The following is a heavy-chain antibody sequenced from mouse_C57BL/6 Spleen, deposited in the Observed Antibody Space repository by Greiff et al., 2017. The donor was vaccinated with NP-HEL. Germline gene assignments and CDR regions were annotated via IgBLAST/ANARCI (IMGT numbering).Heavy chain of an antibody. CDR2: IYPSDSET. CDR3: ARKGNGNYLFYAMDY. V-gene: IGHV1-61*01. Sequence: QVQLQQPGAELVRPGSSVKLSCKASGYTFTSYWMDWVKQRPGQGLEWIGNIYPSDSETHYNQKFKDKATLTVDKSSSTAYMQLSSLTSEDSAVYYGARKGNGNYLFYAMDYWGQGTSVTVSS. CDR1: GYTFTSYW. J-gene: IGHJ4*01. D-gene: IGHD2-1*01.